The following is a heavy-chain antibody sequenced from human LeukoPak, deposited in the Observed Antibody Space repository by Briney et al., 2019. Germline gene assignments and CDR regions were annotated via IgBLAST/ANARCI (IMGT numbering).Heavy chain of an antibody. CDR1: GFTFSSYA. Sequence: GGSLRLSCAASGFTFSSYAMSWVRQAPGKGLEWVSAISGSGGSTYYADSVKGRFTISRDNSKNTLCLQMNSLRAEDTAVYYCAKVPYDSSGYYPLGFDYWGQGTLVTVSS. V-gene: IGHV3-23*01. D-gene: IGHD3-22*01. CDR2: ISGSGGST. J-gene: IGHJ4*02. CDR3: AKVPYDSSGYYPLGFDY.